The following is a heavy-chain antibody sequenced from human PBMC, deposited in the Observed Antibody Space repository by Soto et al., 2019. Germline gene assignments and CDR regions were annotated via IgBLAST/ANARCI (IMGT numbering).Heavy chain of an antibody. J-gene: IGHJ4*02. V-gene: IGHV4-59*01. CDR2: IYYNGST. Sequence: NPSETLSLTCTVSGASISSYFWSWIRQPPGKGLQWIGYIYYNGSTNYNPSLKSRVTISVDTSKNRFSLKLRSVSDADTAVYYCATNFDSSGLFDYWGQGTLVTVSS. CDR3: ATNFDSSGLFDY. D-gene: IGHD3-22*01. CDR1: GASISSYF.